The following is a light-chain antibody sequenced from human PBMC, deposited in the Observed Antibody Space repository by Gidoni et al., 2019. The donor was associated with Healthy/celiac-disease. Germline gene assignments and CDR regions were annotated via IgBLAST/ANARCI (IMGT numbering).Light chain of an antibody. CDR2: GAS. V-gene: IGKV3-15*01. CDR1: QSVSSN. J-gene: IGKJ1*01. CDR3: QQYNNWPRT. Sequence: EIVMTQSPATLSVSPGERATRSCRASQSVSSNLAWYQQKPGQAPRLLIYGASTRATGIPARFSGSGSGTEFTLTISSLQSEDFAVYFCQQYNNWPRTFXHXTKVEIK.